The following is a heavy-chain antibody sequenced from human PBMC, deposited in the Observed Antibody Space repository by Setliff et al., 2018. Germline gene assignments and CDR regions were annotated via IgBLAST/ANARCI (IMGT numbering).Heavy chain of an antibody. J-gene: IGHJ4*02. Sequence: SETLSLTCTVSGYSISSGYYWGWIRQPPGKGLEWIGSIYHSGSTYYNPSLKSRVTISVDTSKNQFSLKVSSVTAADTAVYYCARGLLGGFDCWGQGTLVTVSS. CDR2: IYHSGST. CDR1: GYSISSGYY. D-gene: IGHD3-16*01. CDR3: ARGLLGGFDC. V-gene: IGHV4-38-2*02.